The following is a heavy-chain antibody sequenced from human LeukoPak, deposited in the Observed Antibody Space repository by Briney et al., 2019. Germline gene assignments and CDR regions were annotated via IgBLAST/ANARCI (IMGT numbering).Heavy chain of an antibody. Sequence: PSETLSLICTVSGGSISGFYWGWIRQPPGKGLEWIGFIYYSGSANYNPSLKSRVTMSVDMSKNQFSLKLSSVTAADTAFYYCARDRDSSGWFDYWGQGALVTVSS. V-gene: IGHV4-59*01. J-gene: IGHJ4*02. CDR2: IYYSGSA. CDR3: ARDRDSSGWFDY. CDR1: GGSISGFY. D-gene: IGHD6-19*01.